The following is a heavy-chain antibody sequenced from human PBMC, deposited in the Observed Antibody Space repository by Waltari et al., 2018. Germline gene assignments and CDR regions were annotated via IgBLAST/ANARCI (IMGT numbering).Heavy chain of an antibody. CDR3: ARHYYDISGYRYPFDF. J-gene: IGHJ4*02. V-gene: IGHV3-23*01. CDR2: IRGGSGDI. CDR1: GFAFTSYV. Sequence: EVQLLESGGGLVQPGGSLRLSCAASGFAFTSYVMSWVRQAPGKGLEWVSGIRGGSGDIFYADSVKGRFTISRDNSKNTLYLQMNGLRAEDTAVYYCARHYYDISGYRYPFDFWGQGTLVTVSS. D-gene: IGHD3-22*01.